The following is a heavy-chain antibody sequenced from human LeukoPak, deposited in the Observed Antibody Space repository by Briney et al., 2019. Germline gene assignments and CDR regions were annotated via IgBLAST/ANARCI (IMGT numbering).Heavy chain of an antibody. D-gene: IGHD2-8*01. J-gene: IGHJ2*01. Sequence: GGSLRLSCAASGFTFSSYSMSWVRQAPGKGLEWVANLNGDGTQKYYADSVKGRFTVSRDNTKNTFFLQMNSLRVDDTALYYCARDNGRFCDDFWGRGTLVTVSP. CDR3: ARDNGRFCDDF. CDR2: LNGDGTQK. CDR1: GFTFSSYS. V-gene: IGHV3-7*01.